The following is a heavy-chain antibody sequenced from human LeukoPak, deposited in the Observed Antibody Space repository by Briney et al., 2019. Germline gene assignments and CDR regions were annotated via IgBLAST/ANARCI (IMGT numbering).Heavy chain of an antibody. Sequence: PGGSLRLSCAASGFTFSSYDMHLVRQAAGKGLEWVAAINTAGDTYYPGSVRGRFTISRENAKKSFFLQMNSLRAGDTAVYYCARGGYFGSGPMDVWGQGTTVTVSS. CDR1: GFTFSSYD. CDR3: ARGGYFGSGPMDV. CDR2: INTAGDT. D-gene: IGHD3-10*01. J-gene: IGHJ6*02. V-gene: IGHV3-13*01.